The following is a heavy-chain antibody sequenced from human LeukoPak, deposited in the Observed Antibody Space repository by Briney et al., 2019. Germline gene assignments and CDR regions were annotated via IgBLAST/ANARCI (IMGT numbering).Heavy chain of an antibody. V-gene: IGHV4-4*09. CDR1: GGSISSYY. CDR2: IYTSGST. D-gene: IGHD3-9*01. J-gene: IGHJ5*02. Sequence: SETLSLTCTVSGGSISSYYWSWIRQPPGKGLEWIGYIYTSGSTNYNPSLKSRVTISVDTSKNQFSLKLSSVTAADTAVYHCARMHYDILTGYYRGIWFDPWGQGTLVTVSS. CDR3: ARMHYDILTGYYRGIWFDP.